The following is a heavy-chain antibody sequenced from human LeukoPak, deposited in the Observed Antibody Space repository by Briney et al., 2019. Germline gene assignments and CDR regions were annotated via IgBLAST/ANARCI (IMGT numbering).Heavy chain of an antibody. CDR1: GGPISGSSYS. D-gene: IGHD3-16*01. Sequence: PSETLSLTCTVSGGPISGSSYSWGWIRQPPGKGLEWIGSIYYSGSTYYNPSLKSRVTISVDTSKNQFSLKLSSVSAADTAVYYCARHVYDSTTYFDLWGRGALVTVSS. J-gene: IGHJ2*01. CDR2: IYYSGST. V-gene: IGHV4-39*01. CDR3: ARHVYDSTTYFDL.